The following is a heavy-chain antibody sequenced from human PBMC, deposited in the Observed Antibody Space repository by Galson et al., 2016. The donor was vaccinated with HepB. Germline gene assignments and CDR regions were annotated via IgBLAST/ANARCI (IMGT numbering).Heavy chain of an antibody. CDR1: GFTFTPYN. D-gene: IGHD2-8*01. Sequence: SLRLSCAASGFTFTPYNMNWVRQAPGKGLEWVSSISSSSNYIYYTDSVKGRFTIARDNAKKSLYLQMNSLRAEDTAVYYCVRDRGSVLMVNAHYAMDVWGQGTTVTVSS. V-gene: IGHV3-21*01. J-gene: IGHJ6*02. CDR2: ISSSSNYI. CDR3: VRDRGSVLMVNAHYAMDV.